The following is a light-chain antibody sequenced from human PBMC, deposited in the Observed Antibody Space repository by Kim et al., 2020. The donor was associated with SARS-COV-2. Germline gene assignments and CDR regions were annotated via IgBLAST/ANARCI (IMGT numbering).Light chain of an antibody. CDR2: GAS. Sequence: EIVLTQSPGTLSLSPGERATLSCRASQSVSSSYLAWYQQKPGQAPRLLIYGASSRATGIADRFSGSGSGTDFTLTISRLEPEDFAVYYCQQDGSSPQTFGQGTKVDSK. CDR3: QQDGSSPQT. V-gene: IGKV3-20*01. J-gene: IGKJ1*01. CDR1: QSVSSSY.